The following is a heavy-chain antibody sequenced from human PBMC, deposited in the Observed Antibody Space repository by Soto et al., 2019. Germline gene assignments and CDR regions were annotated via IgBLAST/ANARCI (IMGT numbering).Heavy chain of an antibody. V-gene: IGHV1-69*01. CDR1: GGTFSSYA. Sequence: QVQLVQSGAEVKKPGSSVKVSCKASGGTFSSYAISWVRQAPGQGLEWMGGIIPIFGTANYAQKFQGRVTITADESTSTDYMELSSLRSEDTAVYYCAKDIVVVPAADYYYYYGMDVWGQGTTVTVSS. J-gene: IGHJ6*02. CDR2: IIPIFGTA. D-gene: IGHD2-2*01. CDR3: AKDIVVVPAADYYYYYGMDV.